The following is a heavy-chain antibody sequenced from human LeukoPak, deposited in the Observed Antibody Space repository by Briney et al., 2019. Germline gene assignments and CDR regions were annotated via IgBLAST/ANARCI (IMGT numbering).Heavy chain of an antibody. J-gene: IGHJ4*02. Sequence: GGSLRLSCAASGFTFSSYAMHWVRQAPGKGLEWVAVISYDGSNKYYADSVKGRFTISRDNSKNTLYLQVSSLRGEDTAVYYCARDRGFSYGIDFWGQGTLVTVSS. D-gene: IGHD5-18*01. CDR1: GFTFSSYA. V-gene: IGHV3-30-3*01. CDR2: ISYDGSNK. CDR3: ARDRGFSYGIDF.